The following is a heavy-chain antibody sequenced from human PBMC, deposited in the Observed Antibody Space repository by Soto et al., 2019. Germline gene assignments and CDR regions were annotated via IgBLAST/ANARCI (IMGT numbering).Heavy chain of an antibody. Sequence: PSETLSLTCSVSGDSIISYYWSWIRQPPGKGLEWIGYIYYSGSTNYNPSLKSRVTISVDTSKNQFSLKLSSVTAADTAVYYCARSRGGYFDYWGQGTLVTVSS. V-gene: IGHV4-59*01. CDR1: GDSIISYY. CDR3: ARSRGGYFDY. CDR2: IYYSGST. J-gene: IGHJ4*02. D-gene: IGHD3-22*01.